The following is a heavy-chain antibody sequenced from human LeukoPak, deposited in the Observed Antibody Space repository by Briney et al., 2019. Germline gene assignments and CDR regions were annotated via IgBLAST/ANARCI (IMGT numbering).Heavy chain of an antibody. J-gene: IGHJ3*02. CDR1: GGSISSSSYY. V-gene: IGHV4-39*07. D-gene: IGHD3-10*01. Sequence: SETLSLTCTVSGGSISSSSYYWGWIRQPPGKGLEWIGSIYYSGSTYYNPSLKSRVTISVDTSKNQFSLKLSSVTAADTAVYYCARVGYGSGNPPGGFDIWGQETMVTVSS. CDR2: IYYSGST. CDR3: ARVGYGSGNPPGGFDI.